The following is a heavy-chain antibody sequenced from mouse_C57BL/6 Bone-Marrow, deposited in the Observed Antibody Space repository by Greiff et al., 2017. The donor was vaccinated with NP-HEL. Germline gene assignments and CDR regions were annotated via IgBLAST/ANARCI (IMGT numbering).Heavy chain of an antibody. CDR2: IDPENGDT. J-gene: IGHJ3*01. D-gene: IGHD1-1*01. V-gene: IGHV14-4*01. CDR1: GFNIKDDY. Sequence: EVQLQQSGAELVRPGASVKLSCTASGFNIKDDYMHWVKQRPEQGLEWIGWIDPENGDTEYASKFQGKATITADTSSNTAYLQLSSLTSEDTAVSYCTTGPEQGRLFAHWGQEGLCTVSA. CDR3: TTGPEQGRLFAH.